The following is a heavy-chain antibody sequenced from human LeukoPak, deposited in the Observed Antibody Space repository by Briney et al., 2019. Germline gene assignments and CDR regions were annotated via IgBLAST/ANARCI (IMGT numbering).Heavy chain of an antibody. CDR3: ARPPAAGTRHGAFDI. D-gene: IGHD6-13*01. V-gene: IGHV4-34*01. CDR2: INHSGST. J-gene: IGHJ3*02. Sequence: SETLSLTCAVYGGSFSGYYWSWIRQPPGKGLEWIGEINHSGSTNYNPSLKSRVTISVDTSKNQFSLKLSSVTAADTAVYYCARPPAAGTRHGAFDIWGQGTMVTVSS. CDR1: GGSFSGYY.